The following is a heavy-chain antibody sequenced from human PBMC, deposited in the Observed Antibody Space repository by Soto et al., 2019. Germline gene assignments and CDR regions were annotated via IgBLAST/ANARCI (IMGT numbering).Heavy chain of an antibody. CDR2: FIPFFGSP. J-gene: IGHJ4*02. CDR3: ARVGQQMDFDQ. CDR1: GGTFSGYA. Sequence: QVQLVQSGAEVKKPGSSVKVSCKASGGTFSGYAISWVRQAPGQRLEWMGAFIPFFGSPNYAQKFQGRLTITADDSTSTGYMELNSLTSDDTAVYSCARVGQQMDFDQWGQGTLVTVSS. D-gene: IGHD6-13*01. V-gene: IGHV1-69*01.